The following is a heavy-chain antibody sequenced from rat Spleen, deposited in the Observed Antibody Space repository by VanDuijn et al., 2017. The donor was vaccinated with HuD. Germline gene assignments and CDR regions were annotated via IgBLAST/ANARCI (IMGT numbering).Heavy chain of an antibody. CDR2: MKYDGDT. J-gene: IGHJ4*01. CDR3: ARVSVNYGHYVMDA. V-gene: IGHV2S30*01. CDR1: GFSLMDYS. D-gene: IGHD1-11*01. Sequence: QVQLKESGPGLVQPSQTLSLTCTVSGFSLMDYSVHWVRQPPGKGLEWMGRMKYDGDTYYNSALKSRLSISRDTSKSQVFLKMSSLQTEDTATYYCARVSVNYGHYVMDAWGQGASVTVSS.